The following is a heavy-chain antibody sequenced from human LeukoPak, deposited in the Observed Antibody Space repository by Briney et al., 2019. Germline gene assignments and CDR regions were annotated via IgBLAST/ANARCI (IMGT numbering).Heavy chain of an antibody. D-gene: IGHD5-24*01. CDR3: AKGDEEMATISAFDT. CDR1: GFTFSNYA. CDR2: ISGSGGST. J-gene: IGHJ3*02. V-gene: IGHV3-23*01. Sequence: GGSLRLSCAASGFTFSNYAMSWVRQAPGKGLEWVSVISGSGGSTYYGDSVKGRFTISRDNPKNTLYLQMNSLRAEDTAVYYCAKGDEEMATISAFDTWGQGTMVTVSS.